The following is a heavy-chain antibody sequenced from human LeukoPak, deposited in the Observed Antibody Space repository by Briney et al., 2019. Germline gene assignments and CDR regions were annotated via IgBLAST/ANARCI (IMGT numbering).Heavy chain of an antibody. J-gene: IGHJ3*02. D-gene: IGHD2-21*01. V-gene: IGHV3-21*01. CDR1: GFTFSSYS. CDR2: ISSGSSYK. CDR3: ASFAVVVASDI. Sequence: GGSLRLSCAASGFTFSSYSMNWVRQAPGKGLEWVSSISSGSSYKYYADSVKGRFTISRDNAKNSLYLQMNSLRAEDTALYFCASFAVVVASDIWGQGTMVTVSS.